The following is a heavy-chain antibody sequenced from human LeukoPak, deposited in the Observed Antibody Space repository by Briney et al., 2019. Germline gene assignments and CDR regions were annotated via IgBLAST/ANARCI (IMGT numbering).Heavy chain of an antibody. CDR1: GFTFSSYA. CDR2: ISGSGGST. J-gene: IGHJ6*03. D-gene: IGHD6-13*01. CDR3: AKGEYSSSWIYYYMDV. V-gene: IGHV3-23*01. Sequence: QTGGSLRLSCAASGFTFSSYAMSWVRQAPGKGLEWVSAISGSGGSTYYADSVKGRFTISRDNSKNTLYLQMNSLRAEDTAVYYCAKGEYSSSWIYYYMDVWGKGTTVTVSS.